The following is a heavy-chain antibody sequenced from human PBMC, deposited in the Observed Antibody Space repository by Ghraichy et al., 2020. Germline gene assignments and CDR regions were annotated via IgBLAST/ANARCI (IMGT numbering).Heavy chain of an antibody. J-gene: IGHJ4*02. CDR1: GFTFKNYG. Sequence: GGSLRLSCAASGFTFKNYGMSWVRQAPGKGLEWVSAIGGRGGDIQYADSVKGRFTISRDNSKSILYLQLNSLRVEDTAVYYCAKSPRDLGSLFDDWGQGTLVTVSS. V-gene: IGHV3-23*01. CDR2: IGGRGGDI. CDR3: AKSPRDLGSLFDD. D-gene: IGHD3-16*01.